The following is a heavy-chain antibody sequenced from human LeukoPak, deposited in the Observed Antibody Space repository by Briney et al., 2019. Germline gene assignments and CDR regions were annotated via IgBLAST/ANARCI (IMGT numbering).Heavy chain of an antibody. CDR3: ARDRAVQGPTLFDY. J-gene: IGHJ4*02. Sequence: PGGSLRLSCAASGFTFSSYGMHWVRQAPGKALEWVAVIWYDGSNKYYADSVKGRFTISRDNSKNTLYLQMNSLRAEDTAVYYCARDRAVQGPTLFDYWGQGTLVTVSS. V-gene: IGHV3-33*01. CDR1: GFTFSSYG. D-gene: IGHD3-10*01. CDR2: IWYDGSNK.